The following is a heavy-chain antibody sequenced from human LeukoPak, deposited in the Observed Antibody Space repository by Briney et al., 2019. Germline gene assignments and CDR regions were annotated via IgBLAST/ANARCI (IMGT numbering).Heavy chain of an antibody. V-gene: IGHV3-7*01. J-gene: IGHJ4*02. Sequence: PAGGSLRLSCAASGFTFSSYWMSWVRQAPGKGLEWVANIKQDGSEKYYVDSVKGRFTISRDNAKNSLYLQMNSLRAEDTAMYYCARDSFDISGYPYYFHDWGQGTLVTVSS. D-gene: IGHD3-22*01. CDR2: IKQDGSEK. CDR3: ARDSFDISGYPYYFHD. CDR1: GFTFSSYW.